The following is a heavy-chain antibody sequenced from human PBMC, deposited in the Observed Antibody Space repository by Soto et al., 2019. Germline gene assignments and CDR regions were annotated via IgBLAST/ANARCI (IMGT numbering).Heavy chain of an antibody. V-gene: IGHV1-69*01. CDR2: IIPIFGTA. Sequence: QVQLVQSGAEVKKPGSSVKVSCKASGGTFSSYAISWVRQAPGQGLEWMGGIIPIFGTANYAQKFQGRVTITADESTSTAYMELSSLRSEDTAVYYCARYGGDATAAAGTNVDYYYGMDVWGQGTTVTVSS. D-gene: IGHD6-13*01. CDR1: GGTFSSYA. J-gene: IGHJ6*02. CDR3: ARYGGDATAAAGTNVDYYYGMDV.